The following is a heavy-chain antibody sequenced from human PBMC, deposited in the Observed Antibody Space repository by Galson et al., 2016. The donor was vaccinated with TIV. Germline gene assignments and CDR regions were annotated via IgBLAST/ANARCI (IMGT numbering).Heavy chain of an antibody. CDR3: ARTESCGGDCYVFDY. J-gene: IGHJ4*02. Sequence: SVKVSCKASGYTFINNDIHWVRQAPGQGLEWMGIINPSGGDATYAQKFQGRVTMTRDTSTSTISMDLSSLTSGDTAVYYCARTESCGGDCYVFDYWGQGTLVTVSS. D-gene: IGHD2-21*02. V-gene: IGHV1-46*01. CDR2: INPSGGDA. CDR1: GYTFINND.